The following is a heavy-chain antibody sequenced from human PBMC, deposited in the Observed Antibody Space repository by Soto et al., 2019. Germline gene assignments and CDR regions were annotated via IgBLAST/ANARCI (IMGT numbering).Heavy chain of an antibody. D-gene: IGHD3-22*01. V-gene: IGHV4-38-2*01. J-gene: IGHJ4*02. CDR2: IYHSGST. Sequence: PSETLSLTCAVSGYSISSGYYWGWIRQPPGKGLEWIGSIYHSGSTYYNPSLKSRVTISVDTSNNQFSLKLSSVTAADTAVYYCARQQYYDSRGLFDYWGQGTLVTVSS. CDR3: ARQQYYDSRGLFDY. CDR1: GYSISSGYY.